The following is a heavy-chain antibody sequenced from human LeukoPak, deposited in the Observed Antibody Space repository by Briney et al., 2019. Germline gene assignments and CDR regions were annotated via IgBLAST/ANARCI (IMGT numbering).Heavy chain of an antibody. Sequence: SQTLSLTCTVSGGSISSGDYYWSWIRQPPGKGLEWIGYIYYSGSTYYNPSLKSRVTISVDTSKNQFSLKLSSVTAADTAAYYCARQDFGSGILPGYWGQGTLVTVSS. V-gene: IGHV4-30-4*08. J-gene: IGHJ4*02. CDR1: GGSISSGDYY. CDR2: IYYSGST. D-gene: IGHD3-10*01. CDR3: ARQDFGSGILPGY.